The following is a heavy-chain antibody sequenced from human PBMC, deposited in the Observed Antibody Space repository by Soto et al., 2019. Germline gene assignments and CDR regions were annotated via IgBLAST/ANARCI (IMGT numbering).Heavy chain of an antibody. CDR1: GYTFTSYD. V-gene: IGHV1-8*01. J-gene: IGHJ3*02. D-gene: IGHD1-7*01. CDR2: MNPNSGNT. Sequence: ASVKVSCKASGYTFTSYDINWVRQATGQGLEWMGWMNPNSGNTGYAQKFQGRVTMTRNTSISTAYMELSSLRSEDTAVYYCVRVLGVWIYPAGAFDIWGQGTMVTVSS. CDR3: VRVLGVWIYPAGAFDI.